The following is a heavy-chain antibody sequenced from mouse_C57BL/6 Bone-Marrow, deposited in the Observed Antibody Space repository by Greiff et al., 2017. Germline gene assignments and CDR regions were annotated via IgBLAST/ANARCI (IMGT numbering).Heavy chain of an antibody. CDR2: IDPSDSYT. CDR1: GYTFTSYW. V-gene: IGHV1-69*01. CDR3: ARSDYYGSSYNCDY. Sequence: QVQLQQPGAELVMPGASVKLSCKASGYTFTSYWMHWVKQRPGQGLEWIGEIDPSDSYTNYNQKFKGKSTLTVDKSSSTAYLQLSSLTSEDSAVYYCARSDYYGSSYNCDYWGQGTTLTVSS. D-gene: IGHD1-1*01. J-gene: IGHJ2*01.